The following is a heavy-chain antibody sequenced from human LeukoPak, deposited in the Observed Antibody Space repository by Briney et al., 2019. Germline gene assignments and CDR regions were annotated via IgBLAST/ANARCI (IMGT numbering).Heavy chain of an antibody. CDR3: ARGGGLFEY. V-gene: IGHV4-59*01. Sequence: PSETPSLTCSVSGGSISSYYWSWIRQPPGQGLEWIGYIYHSGTTNYNPSLKSRLTISVDTSKNQFSLKLSSLTSADTAVYYCARGGGLFEYWGQGTLVTVSS. CDR1: GGSISSYY. CDR2: IYHSGTT. D-gene: IGHD1-26*01. J-gene: IGHJ4*02.